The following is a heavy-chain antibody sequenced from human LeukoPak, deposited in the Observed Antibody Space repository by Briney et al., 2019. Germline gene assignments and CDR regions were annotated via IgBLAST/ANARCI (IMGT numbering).Heavy chain of an antibody. V-gene: IGHV3-33*06. CDR2: IWYDGSNK. Sequence: GGSLRLSCAASGFTFSSCGMHWVRQAPGKGLEWVAVIWYDGSNKYYADSVKGRFTISRDNSKNTLYLQMNSLRAEDTAVYYCAKEAVGFFDYWGQGTLVTVSS. CDR1: GFTFSSCG. CDR3: AKEAVGFFDY. J-gene: IGHJ4*02. D-gene: IGHD6-13*01.